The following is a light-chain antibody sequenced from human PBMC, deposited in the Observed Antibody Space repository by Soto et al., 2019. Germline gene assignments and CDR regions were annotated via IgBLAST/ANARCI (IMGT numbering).Light chain of an antibody. CDR3: SSYAGSNNYVV. J-gene: IGLJ2*01. V-gene: IGLV2-8*01. CDR2: EVT. CDR1: SSDVGDYNY. Sequence: QSALTQPPSASGSPGQSVTISCTGTSSDVGDYNYVSWYQQHPGKLPKLIIYEVTKRPSGVPDRFSGSKSGNTASLTVSGLQADDEADYYCSSYAGSNNYVVFGGGTKLTVL.